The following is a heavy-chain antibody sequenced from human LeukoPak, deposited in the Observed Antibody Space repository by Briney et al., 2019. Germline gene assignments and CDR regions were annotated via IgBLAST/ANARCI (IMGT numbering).Heavy chain of an antibody. J-gene: IGHJ4*02. CDR2: IYYSGST. V-gene: IGHV4-61*01. D-gene: IGHD3-3*01. CDR1: GGSVSSGSYY. CDR3: ARVDYDFWSGPAY. Sequence: HPSETLSLTCTVSGGSVSSGSYYWSWIRQPPGKGLEWIGYIYYSGSTNYNPSLKSRVTISVDTSKNQFSLKLSSVTAADTAVYYCARVDYDFWSGPAYWGQGTLVTVSS.